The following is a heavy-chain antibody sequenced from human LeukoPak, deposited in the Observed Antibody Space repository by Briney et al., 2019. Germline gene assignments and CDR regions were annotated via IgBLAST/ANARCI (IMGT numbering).Heavy chain of an antibody. D-gene: IGHD6-13*01. V-gene: IGHV1-18*01. CDR2: ISAYNGNT. Sequence: ASVKVSCKASGYTFTSYGISWVRQAPGQGLEWMGWISAYNGNTNYAQKLQGRVTMTTDTSTSTAYMELRSLRSDDTAVYYCARDPEYSSSWLYNWFDPWGQGTLVTVSS. J-gene: IGHJ5*02. CDR3: ARDPEYSSSWLYNWFDP. CDR1: GYTFTSYG.